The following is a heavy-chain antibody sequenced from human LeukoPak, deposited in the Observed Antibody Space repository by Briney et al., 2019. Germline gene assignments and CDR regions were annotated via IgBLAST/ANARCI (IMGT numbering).Heavy chain of an antibody. CDR2: IYHSGSN. CDR3: ARGGPYGWGVRWFDP. CDR1: GGSISSGGYS. D-gene: IGHD3-10*01. J-gene: IGHJ5*02. Sequence: SQTLSLTCAVSGGSISSGGYSWSWIRQPPGKGLEWIGYIYHSGSNYYNPSLKSPVTISVDRSKNQFALKLSSVTAADTAVYYCARGGPYGWGVRWFDPWGQGTLVTVSS. V-gene: IGHV4-30-2*01.